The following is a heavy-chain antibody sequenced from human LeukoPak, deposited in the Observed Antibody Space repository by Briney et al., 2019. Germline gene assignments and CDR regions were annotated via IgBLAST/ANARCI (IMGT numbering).Heavy chain of an antibody. V-gene: IGHV4-59*01. J-gene: IGHJ4*02. CDR2: IYYSGST. CDR1: GGSISSYY. Sequence: PSETLSLTCTVSGGSISSYYWSWIRQPPGKGLEWIGYIYYSGSTNYNPSLKSRVTISVDTSKNQFSLNLYSVTAADTAVYYCVRDRELAYWGQGILVTVSS. CDR3: VRDRELAY.